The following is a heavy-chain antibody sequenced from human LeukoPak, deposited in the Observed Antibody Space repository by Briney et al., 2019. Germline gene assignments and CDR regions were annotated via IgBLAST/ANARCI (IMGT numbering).Heavy chain of an antibody. J-gene: IGHJ3*02. CDR2: FDPEDGEV. D-gene: IGHD6-19*01. V-gene: IGHV1-24*01. CDR3: ATRRGIAVAGPGAFDI. CDR1: GYTLTELS. Sequence: ASVKVSCKVSGYTLTELSMHWVRQAPGKGLECMGGFDPEDGEVIYTQKFQGRVTMTEDTSTDTAYMELSSLRSDDTAVYYCATRRGIAVAGPGAFDIWGQGTMVTVSS.